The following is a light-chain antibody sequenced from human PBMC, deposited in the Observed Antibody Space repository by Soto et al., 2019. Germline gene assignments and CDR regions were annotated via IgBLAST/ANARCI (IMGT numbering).Light chain of an antibody. J-gene: IGLJ2*01. CDR3: CAYAGSYTLRV. V-gene: IGLV2-11*01. Sequence: QSALTQPRSVSGSPGQSVTISCTGTSSDVGGYDYVSWYQQHPGKAPKRMIYDVGKRPSGVPDRFSGSKSGNTASLTISGLQADDEADYYCCAYAGSYTLRVFGGGTKVTVL. CDR1: SSDVGGYDY. CDR2: DVG.